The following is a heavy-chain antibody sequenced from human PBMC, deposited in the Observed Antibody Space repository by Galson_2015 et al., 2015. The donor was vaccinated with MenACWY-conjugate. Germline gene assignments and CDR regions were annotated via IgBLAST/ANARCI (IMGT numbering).Heavy chain of an antibody. D-gene: IGHD4-17*01. CDR1: GYSFPSYW. CDR2: IYPGDSDT. J-gene: IGHJ6*02. Sequence: QSGAEVKKPGESLKISCKGSGYSFPSYWIGWVRQMPGKGLEWMGIIYPGDSDTRYSPSIQGQVTISADKSISTAYLQWSSLKASDTAMYYCARSDGDYPRDYYYGMDVWGQGTTVTVSS. CDR3: ARSDGDYPRDYYYGMDV. V-gene: IGHV5-51*01.